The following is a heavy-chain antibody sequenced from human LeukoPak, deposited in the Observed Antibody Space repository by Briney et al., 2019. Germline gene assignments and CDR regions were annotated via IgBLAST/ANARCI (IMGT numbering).Heavy chain of an antibody. CDR1: GDSISSYF. D-gene: IGHD1-26*01. J-gene: IGHJ3*01. CDR3: ARDRRWEQRHAFDL. V-gene: IGHV4-59*01. CDR2: VHYSEST. Sequence: PPETLSLACTVSGDSISSYFWSWIRQPPGKGLEWIAYVHYSESTNYNPSLKSRVTISLDTAWNQFSLMLSSVTAADTALYYCARDRRWEQRHAFDLWGPGDMVSVSS.